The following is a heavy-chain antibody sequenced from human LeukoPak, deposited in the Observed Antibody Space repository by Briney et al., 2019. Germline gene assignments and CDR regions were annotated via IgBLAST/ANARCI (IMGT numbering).Heavy chain of an antibody. J-gene: IGHJ3*01. CDR2: IKQDGSDK. CDR3: ARDSIPGYDSSGYMVAFDL. V-gene: IGHV3-7*05. CDR1: GFXFNNYW. D-gene: IGHD3-22*01. Sequence: PGGSLRLSCAASGFXFNNYWITWVRQAPGKGLEWVADIKQDGSDKYYVDFMKGRFIISRDTAKNSLYLQMNSLRAEDTAVYYCARDSIPGYDSSGYMVAFDLWGQGTMVTVSS.